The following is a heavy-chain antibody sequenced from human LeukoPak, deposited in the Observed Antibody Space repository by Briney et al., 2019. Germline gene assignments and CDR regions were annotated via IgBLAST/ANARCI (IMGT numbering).Heavy chain of an antibody. V-gene: IGHV3-53*01. CDR1: GFSVRSNY. D-gene: IGHD1-1*01. Sequence: GGALRLSCAASGFSVRSNYISWVRQAPGKGLEWVSIIYSDGSIFHADSVKGRFTMSRDNSRNTLDLQMNSLRVEDTAVYFCARDRRRLRGMNGDGDAFDIWGQGTMVTVSS. CDR2: IYSDGSI. J-gene: IGHJ3*02. CDR3: ARDRRRLRGMNGDGDAFDI.